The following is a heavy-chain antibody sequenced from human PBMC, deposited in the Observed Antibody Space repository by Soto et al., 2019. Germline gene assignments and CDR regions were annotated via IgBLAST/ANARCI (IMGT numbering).Heavy chain of an antibody. D-gene: IGHD3-9*01. Sequence: SETLSLTCAVYDGSFSDYYWTWIRQSPGKGLEWIGEINHSGSTSYKSSLKSRVTISIDTSKNQFSLKLTSVTASDTAVYYCARGIFGFSYYYYYYLDVRGKGTKVTVSS. CDR1: DGSFSDYY. V-gene: IGHV4-34*01. CDR3: ARGIFGFSYYYYYYLDV. J-gene: IGHJ6*03. CDR2: INHSGST.